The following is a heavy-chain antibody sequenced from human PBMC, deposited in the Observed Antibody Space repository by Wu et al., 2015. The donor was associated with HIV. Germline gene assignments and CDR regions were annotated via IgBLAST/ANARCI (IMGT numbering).Heavy chain of an antibody. CDR1: GYTFTDYY. CDR3: ATRSVDCSGGSCYSPNGFDY. J-gene: IGHJ4*02. Sequence: EVQLVQSGAEVKKPGATVKISCKVSGYTFTDYYMHWVQQAPGKGLEWMGLVDPEDGETIYAEKFQGRVTITADTSTDTAYMELSSLRSEDTAVYYCATRSVDCSGGSCYSPNGFDYWGQGTLVTVSS. D-gene: IGHD2-15*01. V-gene: IGHV1-69-2*01. CDR2: VDPEDGET.